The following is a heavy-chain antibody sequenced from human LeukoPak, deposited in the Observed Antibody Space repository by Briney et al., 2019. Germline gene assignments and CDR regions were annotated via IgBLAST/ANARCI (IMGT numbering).Heavy chain of an antibody. CDR3: AKDRVITDY. CDR2: ISSNGGST. CDR1: GFTFNSYA. D-gene: IGHD3-16*01. J-gene: IGHJ4*02. Sequence: GSLRISCAASGFTFNSYALHWVRQAPGKGLEYVSAISSNGGSTYYANSVKGRFTISRDNSKNTLYLQMNSLRAEDTAVYYCAKDRVITDYWGQGTLVTVSS. V-gene: IGHV3-64*01.